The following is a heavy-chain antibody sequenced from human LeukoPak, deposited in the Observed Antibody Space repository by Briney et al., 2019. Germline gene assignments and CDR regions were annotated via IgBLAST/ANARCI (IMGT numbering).Heavy chain of an antibody. Sequence: GSLRLSCAASGFTFSTYTMNWVRQAPGKGLEWVSSITYSSSYIYYADSVKGRFTVSRDNAKNSLYLQMNSLRAEDAAVYYCARDFRYYDSSGYYPISTLDYWGPGTLVTVSS. CDR2: ITYSSSYI. CDR1: GFTFSTYT. D-gene: IGHD3-22*01. CDR3: ARDFRYYDSSGYYPISTLDY. V-gene: IGHV3-21*01. J-gene: IGHJ4*02.